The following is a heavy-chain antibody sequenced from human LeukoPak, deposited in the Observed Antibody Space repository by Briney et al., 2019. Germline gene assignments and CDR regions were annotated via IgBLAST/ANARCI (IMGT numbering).Heavy chain of an antibody. CDR1: GFTFSSYA. CDR3: ARERTIFGVVIRPSIFDY. J-gene: IGHJ4*02. V-gene: IGHV3-30-3*01. CDR2: ISYDGSNK. D-gene: IGHD3-3*01. Sequence: GGSLRLSCAASGFTFSSYAMSWVRQAPGKGLEWVAVISYDGSNKYYADSVKGRFTISRDNSKNTLYLQMNSLRAEDTAVYYCARERTIFGVVIRPSIFDYWGQGTLVTVSS.